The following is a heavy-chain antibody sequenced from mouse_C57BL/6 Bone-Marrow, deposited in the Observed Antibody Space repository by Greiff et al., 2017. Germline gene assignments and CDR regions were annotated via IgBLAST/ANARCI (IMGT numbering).Heavy chain of an antibody. CDR3: ATPNYCGSSYWYFDV. CDR2: IDPSDSET. CDR1: GYTFTSYW. Sequence: QVQLQQPGAELVRPGSSVKLSCKASGYTFTSYWMHWVKQRPIQGLEWIGNIDPSDSETHYNQKFKDKATLTVDKSSSTAYMQLSSLTSEDSAVYYCATPNYCGSSYWYFDVWGTGTTVTVSS. J-gene: IGHJ1*03. D-gene: IGHD1-1*01. V-gene: IGHV1-52*01.